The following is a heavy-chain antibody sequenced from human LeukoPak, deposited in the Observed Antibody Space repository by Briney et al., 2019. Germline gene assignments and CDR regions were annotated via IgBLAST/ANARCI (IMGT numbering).Heavy chain of an antibody. CDR2: IYYSGST. Sequence: SETLSLTCTVSGGSISSYYWSWIRQPPGKGLEWIGYIYYSGSTNYNPSLKSRVTILVDTSKNQFSLELTSVTAADTAVYYCARDYGDSRNYNWFDPWGQGTLVTVSS. V-gene: IGHV4-59*12. D-gene: IGHD4-17*01. CDR1: GGSISSYY. J-gene: IGHJ5*02. CDR3: ARDYGDSRNYNWFDP.